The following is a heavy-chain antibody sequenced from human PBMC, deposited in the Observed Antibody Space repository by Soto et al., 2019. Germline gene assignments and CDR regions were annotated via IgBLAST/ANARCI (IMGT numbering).Heavy chain of an antibody. CDR2: INPNSGGT. CDR1: GYTFTGYY. D-gene: IGHD2-2*01. CDR3: ARGSIVVVPAAKGWFDP. V-gene: IGHV1-2*04. J-gene: IGHJ5*02. Sequence: GASVKVSCKASGYTFTGYYMHWVRQAPGQGLEWMGWINPNSGGTNYAQKFQGWVTMTRDTSISTAYMELSRLRSDDTAVYYCARGSIVVVPAAKGWFDPWGQGTLVTVSS.